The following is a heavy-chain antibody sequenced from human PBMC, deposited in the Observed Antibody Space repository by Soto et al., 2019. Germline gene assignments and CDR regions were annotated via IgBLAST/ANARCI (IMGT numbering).Heavy chain of an antibody. Sequence: SVKVSCKASGGTFSSYAISWVRQAPGEGLEWMGGIIPIFGTANYAQKFQGRVTITADESTSTAYMGLSSLRSEDTAVYYCARVRCSSTSCSKGYFDYWGQGTLVTVSS. D-gene: IGHD2-2*01. CDR3: ARVRCSSTSCSKGYFDY. V-gene: IGHV1-69*13. CDR2: IIPIFGTA. CDR1: GGTFSSYA. J-gene: IGHJ4*02.